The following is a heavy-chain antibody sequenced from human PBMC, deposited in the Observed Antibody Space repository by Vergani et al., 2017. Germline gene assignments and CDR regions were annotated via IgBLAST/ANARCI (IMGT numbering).Heavy chain of an antibody. D-gene: IGHD6-19*01. V-gene: IGHV3-23*01. J-gene: IGHJ4*02. CDR1: GFTFSNSA. Sequence: EVHLLESGGGLVQSGGSLRLSCAASGFTFSNSAVSWVRQAPGRGLAWVSAISGSGGSTYYADSVKGRFTISTDNSKNTLYLQMNSLRADDTAVYYCAPAVAGTFDYWGQGTLVTVSS. CDR2: ISGSGGST. CDR3: APAVAGTFDY.